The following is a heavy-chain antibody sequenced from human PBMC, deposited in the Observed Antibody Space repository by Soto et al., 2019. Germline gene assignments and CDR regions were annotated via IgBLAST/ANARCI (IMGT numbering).Heavy chain of an antibody. CDR1: GGTFSSYA. J-gene: IGHJ6*02. CDR3: ARAGRRSSFRPYGMDV. V-gene: IGHV1-69*01. Sequence: QVQLVQSGAEVKKPGSSVKVSCKASGGTFSSYAISWVRQAPGQGVEWMGGIIPIFGTANYAQKFKGRVTTTAEEPTRTAYMELSSLRSEDTAVYYCARAGRRSSFRPYGMDVWGQGPTVTVSS. CDR2: IIPIFGTA.